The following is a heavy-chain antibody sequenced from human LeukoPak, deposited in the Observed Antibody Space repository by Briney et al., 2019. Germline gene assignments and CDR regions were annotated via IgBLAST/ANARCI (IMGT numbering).Heavy chain of an antibody. J-gene: IGHJ4*02. CDR1: GGSISSYY. D-gene: IGHD3-22*01. CDR3: ARGLSSGYYSFDY. V-gene: IGHV4-59*01. CDR2: IYYSGST. Sequence: PETLSLTCTVSGGSISSYYWSWIRQPPGKGLEWIGYIYYSGSTNYNPSLKSRVTISVDTSKNQFSLKLNSVTAADTAVYYCARGLSSGYYSFDYWGQGTLVTVSS.